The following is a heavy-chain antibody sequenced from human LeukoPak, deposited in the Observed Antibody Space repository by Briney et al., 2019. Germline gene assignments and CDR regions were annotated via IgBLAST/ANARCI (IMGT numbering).Heavy chain of an antibody. CDR2: ISGSGGST. Sequence: GGSLRLSCAASGFTFSSYAMSWVRQAPGKGLEWVSAISGSGGSTYYADSVKGRFTISRDNSKNTLYLQMNSLRAEDTAVYYCAKGVYDFWSGYPLFDYWGQGTLVTVSS. D-gene: IGHD3-3*01. J-gene: IGHJ4*02. V-gene: IGHV3-23*01. CDR3: AKGVYDFWSGYPLFDY. CDR1: GFTFSSYA.